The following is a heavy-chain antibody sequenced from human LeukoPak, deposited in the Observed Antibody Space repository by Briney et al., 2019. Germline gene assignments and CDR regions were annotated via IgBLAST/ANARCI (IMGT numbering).Heavy chain of an antibody. CDR2: ISGSGGSK. J-gene: IGHJ4*02. V-gene: IGHV3-23*01. CDR1: GFTFSSYA. D-gene: IGHD6-13*01. CDR3: AKAGHSRSWIFDY. Sequence: GGSLRLSCAASGFTFSSYAMSWVRQAPGKGLEWVSAISGSGGSKYDAASVKGRFTIPRDNSKTTLYLQMNSLRAEDRAVYYCAKAGHSRSWIFDYWGQGTLVTVS.